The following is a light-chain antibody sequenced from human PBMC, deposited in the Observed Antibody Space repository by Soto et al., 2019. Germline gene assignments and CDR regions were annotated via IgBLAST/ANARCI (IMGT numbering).Light chain of an antibody. J-gene: IGLJ3*02. CDR1: NRNVGSYNL. Sequence: QSLLTHPASVSGSPGHAITIACTVTNRNVGSYNLVSWYQQRPGEAPKLIISEVRNRPSGISYRFTGSKSGNTASLTISGLQAEDEADYSCSSYTNSSTLVFGGGTKVTVL. CDR3: SSYTNSSTLV. V-gene: IGLV2-14*01. CDR2: EVR.